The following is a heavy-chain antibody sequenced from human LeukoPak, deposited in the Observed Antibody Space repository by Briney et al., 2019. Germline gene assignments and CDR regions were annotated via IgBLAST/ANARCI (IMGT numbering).Heavy chain of an antibody. CDR3: AKDEISYCGGDCFFVY. J-gene: IGHJ4*02. V-gene: IGHV3-30*18. D-gene: IGHD2-21*02. Sequence: GGSLRLSCAASGFTFSSHDMHWVRQAPGKGLEWVAAISYDGSNKYYADSVKGRFTISRDNSKNTLYLQMNSLRAEDTAVYFCAKDEISYCGGDCFFVYWGQGTLVTVSS. CDR1: GFTFSSHD. CDR2: ISYDGSNK.